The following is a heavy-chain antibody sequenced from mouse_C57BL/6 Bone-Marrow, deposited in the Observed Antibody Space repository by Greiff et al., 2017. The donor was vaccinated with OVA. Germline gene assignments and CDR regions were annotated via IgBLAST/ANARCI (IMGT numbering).Heavy chain of an antibody. CDR3: ARNYGSRDYYAMDY. J-gene: IGHJ4*01. CDR1: GFTFSDYG. Sequence: DVMLVESGGGLVQPGGSLKLSCAASGFTFSDYGMAWVRQAPRKGPEWVAFISNLAYSIYYADTVTGRFTISRENAKNTLYLEMSSLRSEDTAMYYCARNYGSRDYYAMDYWGQGTSVTVSS. V-gene: IGHV5-15*01. D-gene: IGHD1-1*01. CDR2: ISNLAYSI.